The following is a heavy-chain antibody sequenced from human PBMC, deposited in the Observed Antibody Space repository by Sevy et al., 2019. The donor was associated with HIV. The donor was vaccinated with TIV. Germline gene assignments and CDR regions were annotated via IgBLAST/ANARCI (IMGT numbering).Heavy chain of an antibody. V-gene: IGHV3-7*01. CDR3: GSDTIARFVS. CDR1: GFSFSANW. CDR2: IKGAGSDK. Sequence: GGSLRLSCAASGFSFSANWMNWVRQAPGEGLEWVANIKGAGSDKHYVDSVEGRFTISRDNAKNVLYLQMNSLRVEDTAVYYCGSDTIARFVSWGQGTLVTDSS. D-gene: IGHD3-3*01. J-gene: IGHJ4*02.